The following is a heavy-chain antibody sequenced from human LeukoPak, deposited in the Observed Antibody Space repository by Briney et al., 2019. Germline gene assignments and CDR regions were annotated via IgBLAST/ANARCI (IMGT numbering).Heavy chain of an antibody. V-gene: IGHV1-2*02. Sequence: GASVKVSCKASGYTFTGYYMHWVRQAPGQGLEWMGWINPNSGGTNYAQKFQGRVAMTRDTSISTAYMELSRLRSDDTAVYYCARVLFDYYDSSGYHDYWGQGTLVTVSS. D-gene: IGHD3-22*01. CDR1: GYTFTGYY. CDR3: ARVLFDYYDSSGYHDY. J-gene: IGHJ4*02. CDR2: INPNSGGT.